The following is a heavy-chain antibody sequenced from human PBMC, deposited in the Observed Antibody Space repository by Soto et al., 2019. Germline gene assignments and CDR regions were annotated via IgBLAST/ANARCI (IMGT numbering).Heavy chain of an antibody. V-gene: IGHV5-51*01. D-gene: IGHD4-17*01. CDR3: ARRHYEGQGFDY. Sequence: PGESLKISCMGSGYSFTNFWIGWVRQIPGKGLEWMGIIYPGDFTIKYSPSFQGQVTISADRSINTAYLQWSSLKPSDTAIYYCARRHYEGQGFDYWGQGTVVTVSS. J-gene: IGHJ4*02. CDR1: GYSFTNFW. CDR2: IYPGDFTI.